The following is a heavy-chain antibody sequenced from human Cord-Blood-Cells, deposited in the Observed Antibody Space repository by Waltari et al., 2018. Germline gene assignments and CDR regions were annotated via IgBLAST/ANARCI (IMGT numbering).Heavy chain of an antibody. CDR2: ISYDGSNK. V-gene: IGHV3-30*03. CDR1: GFTFSSYG. J-gene: IGHJ4*02. D-gene: IGHD6-6*01. CDR3: ATLRDSSSSFDY. Sequence: QVQLVESGGGVVQPGRALRLSCAASGFTFSSYGLHWVRQAPGKGLEWVAVISYDGSNKYYADSVKGRFTISRDNSKNTLYLQMNSLRAEDTAVYYCATLRDSSSSFDYWGQGTLVTVSS.